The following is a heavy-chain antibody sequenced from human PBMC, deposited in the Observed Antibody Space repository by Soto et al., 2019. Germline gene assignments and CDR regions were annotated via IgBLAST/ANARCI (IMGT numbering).Heavy chain of an antibody. CDR1: GYTFTTYA. CDR2: INAGKGKK. Sequence: ASMKVSCKASGYTFTTYAIHWVRPAPGQGLEWKGWINAGKGKKKISKRFRGRNTITKEKSASTAHKKMNGLKTENTDVYYCARRFKSAGWLDPWGQGTLVTVSS. J-gene: IGHJ5*02. V-gene: IGHV1-3*01. CDR3: ARRFKSAGWLDP. D-gene: IGHD3-10*01.